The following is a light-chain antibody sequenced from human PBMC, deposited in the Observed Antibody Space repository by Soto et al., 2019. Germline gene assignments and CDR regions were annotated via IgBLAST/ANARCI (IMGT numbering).Light chain of an antibody. CDR2: GAS. CDR3: QQYNXWPET. V-gene: IGKV3-15*01. J-gene: IGKJ1*01. Sequence: EIVITQSPATLSVSPGERATLSCRASQSVSSNLAWYQQKPGQAPRLLIYGASTRATGIPARFSGSGSGTEFTLTISSLQSEDFAVYYCQQYNXWPETFGQGXKVDIK. CDR1: QSVSSN.